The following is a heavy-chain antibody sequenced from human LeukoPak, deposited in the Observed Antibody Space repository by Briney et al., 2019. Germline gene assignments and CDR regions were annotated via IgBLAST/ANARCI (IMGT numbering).Heavy chain of an antibody. J-gene: IGHJ4*02. Sequence: GGSLRLSCAASGFTFSSYWMHWVCQAPGKGLVWVSRISGDGSTTRYADSVKGRFTISRDNAKNTLFLQMSSLRAEDTAVYYCARDNNWNYPDYWGQGTLVTVSS. V-gene: IGHV3-74*01. CDR3: ARDNNWNYPDY. D-gene: IGHD1-7*01. CDR1: GFTFSSYW. CDR2: ISGDGSTT.